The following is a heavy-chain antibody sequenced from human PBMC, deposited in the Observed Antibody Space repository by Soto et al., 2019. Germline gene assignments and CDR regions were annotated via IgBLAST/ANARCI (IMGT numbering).Heavy chain of an antibody. CDR1: GYTLTELS. V-gene: IGHV1-24*01. CDR2: FDPEDGET. J-gene: IGHJ4*02. CDR3: ASDRSYSSGGAFDY. Sequence: EASVKVSCKVSGYTLTELSMHWVRQAPGKGLEWMGGFDPEDGETIYAQKFQGRVTITRDTSASTAYMELSSLRSEDTAVYYCASDRSYSSGGAFDYWGQGTLVTVSS. D-gene: IGHD2-15*01.